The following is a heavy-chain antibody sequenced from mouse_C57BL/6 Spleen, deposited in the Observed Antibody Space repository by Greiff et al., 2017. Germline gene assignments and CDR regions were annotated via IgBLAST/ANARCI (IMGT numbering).Heavy chain of an antibody. V-gene: IGHV5-4*01. CDR1: GFTFSSYA. D-gene: IGHD2-3*01. Sequence: EVMLVESGGGLVKPGGSLKLSCAASGFTFSSYAMSWVRQTPEKRLEWVATISDGGSYTYYPDNVKGRFTISRDNAKNNLYLQMSHLKSEDTAMYYCAREDGNAYWGQGTLVTVSA. J-gene: IGHJ3*01. CDR3: AREDGNAY. CDR2: ISDGGSYT.